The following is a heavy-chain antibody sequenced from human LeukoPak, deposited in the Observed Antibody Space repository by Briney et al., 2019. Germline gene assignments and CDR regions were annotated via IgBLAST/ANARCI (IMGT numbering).Heavy chain of an antibody. V-gene: IGHV4-59*01. CDR2: IYYSGST. J-gene: IGHJ4*02. CDR1: GGSISSYY. Sequence: SETLSLTCTVSGGSISSYYWSWIRQPPGKGLEWIGYIYYSGSTNYNPSLKSRVTISVDTSKNQFSLKLSSVTAADTAVYYCARGVPGYCSGGSCFDYFDYWGQGTLVTVSS. D-gene: IGHD2-15*01. CDR3: ARGVPGYCSGGSCFDYFDY.